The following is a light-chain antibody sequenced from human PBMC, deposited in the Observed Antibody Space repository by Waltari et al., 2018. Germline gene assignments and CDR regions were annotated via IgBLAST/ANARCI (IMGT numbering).Light chain of an antibody. J-gene: IGLJ3*02. CDR1: SGPVYTSYS. Sequence: QTVVTQEPSFSVSPGGTVTLTCGLSSGPVYTSYSPSWSQQPPGQAPRTLIYSTNTRSSGVPDRFSGSILGNKAALTITGAQADDECDYYCVLYMGSGISVFGGGTKLTVL. V-gene: IGLV8-61*01. CDR2: STN. CDR3: VLYMGSGISV.